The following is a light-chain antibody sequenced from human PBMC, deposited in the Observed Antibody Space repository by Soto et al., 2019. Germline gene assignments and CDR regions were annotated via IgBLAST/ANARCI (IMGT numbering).Light chain of an antibody. J-gene: IGKJ1*01. CDR3: QQYDSSPRT. Sequence: EIVSTQSPGTLSLSPGETLSLSCRSSQSVRRYLAWYQHKPGQAPRLLIYDASNRATGIPDRFSGSGSGTDFTLTITRLEPEDFAVYYCQQYDSSPRTFGQGTKVEIK. CDR1: QSVRRY. V-gene: IGKV3-20*01. CDR2: DAS.